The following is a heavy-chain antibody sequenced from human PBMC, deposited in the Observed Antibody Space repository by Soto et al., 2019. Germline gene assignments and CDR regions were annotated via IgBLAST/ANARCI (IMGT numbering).Heavy chain of an antibody. Sequence: SETLSLTCTVSGGSISSYYWGWIRQPPGKGLEWIGYIYYSGSTNYNPSLKSRVTISVDTSKNQFSLKLSSVTAADTAVYYCARLPDRRIAAAGRDAFDIWGQGTMVTVSS. J-gene: IGHJ3*02. V-gene: IGHV4-59*08. CDR1: GGSISSYY. D-gene: IGHD6-13*01. CDR3: ARLPDRRIAAAGRDAFDI. CDR2: IYYSGST.